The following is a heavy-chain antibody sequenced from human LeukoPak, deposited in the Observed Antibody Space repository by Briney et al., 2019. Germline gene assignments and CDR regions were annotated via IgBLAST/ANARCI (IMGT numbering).Heavy chain of an antibody. V-gene: IGHV4-59*01. CDR2: MYYSESA. CDR3: ARFPASAEYRHYYHMDV. Sequence: HPSETLSLTCTVSGGSISNNFWTWIRQPPGKGLECIGFMYYSESASYNPSLNSRVTVSVDKSKNQISLKLTSVTAADTAVYYCARFPASAEYRHYYHMDVWGKGTTVTVSS. J-gene: IGHJ6*03. D-gene: IGHD6-25*01. CDR1: GGSISNNF.